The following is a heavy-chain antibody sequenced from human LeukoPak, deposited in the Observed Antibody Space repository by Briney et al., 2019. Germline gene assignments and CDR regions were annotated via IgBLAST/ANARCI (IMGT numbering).Heavy chain of an antibody. V-gene: IGHV4-34*01. CDR2: INYSGST. Sequence: SETLSLTCTVYGGSFSGYYWSWIRQPPGKGLEWIGEINYSGSTNYNPSLKSRVTISVDTSRNQFSLKLSSVTAADTAIYYCARGGEGYHFGSASQDYWGQGTLVTVSS. J-gene: IGHJ4*02. D-gene: IGHD3-10*01. CDR1: GGSFSGYY. CDR3: ARGGEGYHFGSASQDY.